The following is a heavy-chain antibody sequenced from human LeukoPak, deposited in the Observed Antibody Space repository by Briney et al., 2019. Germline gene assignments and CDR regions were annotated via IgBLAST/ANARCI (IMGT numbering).Heavy chain of an antibody. V-gene: IGHV4-34*01. CDR2: INHSGST. Sequence: SETLSLTCAVYGGSFSGYYWSWIRQPPGKGLEWIGEINHSGSTNYNPSLKSRVTISVDTSKNQFSLKLSSVTAADTALYYCARGPRVRWFDPWGQGTLVTVSS. CDR1: GGSFSGYY. J-gene: IGHJ5*02. CDR3: ARGPRVRWFDP.